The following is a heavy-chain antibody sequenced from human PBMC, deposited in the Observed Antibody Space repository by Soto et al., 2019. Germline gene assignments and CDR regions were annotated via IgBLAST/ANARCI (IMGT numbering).Heavy chain of an antibody. CDR2: ITGSGTTT. J-gene: IGHJ5*02. CDR3: AKGLSSGVLRSWFEP. D-gene: IGHD6-19*01. V-gene: IGHV3-23*01. CDR1: GFTFSSYA. Sequence: GALRLSCAASGFTFSSYAMTWVRQAPGKGLECVSSITGSGTTTFYADSVKGRFTISRDNSNDTLYLQMSGVRAEDTAVYYCAKGLSSGVLRSWFEPWGQGSLVTVSS.